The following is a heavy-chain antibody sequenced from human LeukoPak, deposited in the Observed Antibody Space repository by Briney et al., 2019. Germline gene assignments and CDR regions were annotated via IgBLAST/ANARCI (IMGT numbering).Heavy chain of an antibody. CDR3: AGPPITMVRGVYPRSDAFDI. Sequence: ASVKVSCKASGGTFSSYAISWVRQAPGQGLEWMGGIIPIFGTANYAQKFQGRVTITADESTSTAYMELSSLRSEDTAVYYCAGPPITMVRGVYPRSDAFDIWGQGTMVTVSS. J-gene: IGHJ3*02. D-gene: IGHD3-10*01. CDR2: IIPIFGTA. V-gene: IGHV1-69*13. CDR1: GGTFSSYA.